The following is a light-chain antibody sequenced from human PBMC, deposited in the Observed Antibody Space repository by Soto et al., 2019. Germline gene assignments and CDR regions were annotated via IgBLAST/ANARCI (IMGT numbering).Light chain of an antibody. CDR1: QSVSSSY. Sequence: EIVLTQSPGTLSLSPGKRATLSCRASQSVSSSYLAWYQQKPGQAPRLLIYGASARATGIPDRFSGSGSGTDFTLTISRLEPADFAVYYCQQYGSSPPVTFGQGTRLEIK. J-gene: IGKJ5*01. V-gene: IGKV3-20*01. CDR2: GAS. CDR3: QQYGSSPPVT.